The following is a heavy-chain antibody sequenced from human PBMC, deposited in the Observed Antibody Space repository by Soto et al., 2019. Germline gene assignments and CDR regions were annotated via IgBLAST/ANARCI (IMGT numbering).Heavy chain of an antibody. CDR2: VDVRGST. Sequence: SETLSLTCTVSGGSITNHYWSWIRQPPGKGLEWIGYVDVRGSTNYNPSLKSRVTISVDTSKNQFSLKLSSVTAADTAVYYCAISSGYADWFDPWGQGTLVTVSS. CDR3: AISSGYADWFDP. D-gene: IGHD3-22*01. V-gene: IGHV4-59*11. J-gene: IGHJ5*02. CDR1: GGSITNHY.